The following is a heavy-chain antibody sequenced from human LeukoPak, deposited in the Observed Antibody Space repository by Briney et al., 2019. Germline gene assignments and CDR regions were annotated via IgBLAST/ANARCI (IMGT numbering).Heavy chain of an antibody. D-gene: IGHD2-15*01. CDR1: GFTFSSYW. CDR2: IKQDGSEK. J-gene: IGHJ5*02. V-gene: IGHV3-7*03. CDR3: ARDGGWSRANWFDP. Sequence: GGSLRLSCAASGFTFSSYWMSWVRQAPGKGLEWVANIKQDGSEKYYVDSVKGRFTISRETAKNSLYLQMNSPRAEDTAVYYCARDGGWSRANWFDPWGQGTLVTVSS.